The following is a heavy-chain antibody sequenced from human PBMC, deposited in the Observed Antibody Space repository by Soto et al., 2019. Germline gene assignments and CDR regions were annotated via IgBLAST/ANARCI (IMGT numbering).Heavy chain of an antibody. Sequence: ASVKVSCKASGYTFTSYYMHWVRQAPGQGLEWMGIINPNGGGTSYAQKFQGWVTMTRDTSISTAYMELSRLRSEDTAVYYCARDGCSSTSCYLRNAFDIWGQGTMVTVSS. V-gene: IGHV1-2*04. D-gene: IGHD2-2*01. CDR2: INPNGGGT. CDR3: ARDGCSSTSCYLRNAFDI. J-gene: IGHJ3*02. CDR1: GYTFTSYY.